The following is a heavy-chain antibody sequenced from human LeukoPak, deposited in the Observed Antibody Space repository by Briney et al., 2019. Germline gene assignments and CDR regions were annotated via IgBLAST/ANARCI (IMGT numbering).Heavy chain of an antibody. CDR2: MNPNSGNT. Sequence: ASVKVSCKASGYTFTSYDINWVRQATGQGLEWMGWMNPNSGNTGYAQKFQGRVTITRNTSISTAYMELSSLGYEDTAVYYCAREWELRGHAFDIWGQGTMVTVSS. J-gene: IGHJ3*02. D-gene: IGHD1-26*01. CDR1: GYTFTSYD. V-gene: IGHV1-8*03. CDR3: AREWELRGHAFDI.